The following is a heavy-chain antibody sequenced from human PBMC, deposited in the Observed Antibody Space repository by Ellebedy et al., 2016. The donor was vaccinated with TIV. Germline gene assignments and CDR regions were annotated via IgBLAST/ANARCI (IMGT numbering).Heavy chain of an antibody. CDR1: GFTFSSYA. Sequence: GGSLRLXXAASGFTFSSYAMSWVRQAPGKGLEWVSAISGSGGSTYYADSVKGRFTISRDNSKNTLYLQMNSLRAEDTAVYYCAIPGGAVTAPYWGQGTLVTVSS. CDR2: ISGSGGST. V-gene: IGHV3-23*01. CDR3: AIPGGAVTAPY. J-gene: IGHJ4*02. D-gene: IGHD4-17*01.